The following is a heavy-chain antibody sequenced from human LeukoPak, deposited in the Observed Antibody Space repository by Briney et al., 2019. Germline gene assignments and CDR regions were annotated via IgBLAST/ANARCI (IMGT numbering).Heavy chain of an antibody. CDR1: GFTFSSYE. V-gene: IGHV3-48*03. J-gene: IGHJ4*02. D-gene: IGHD3-10*01. CDR2: ISSSGSTI. Sequence: GGSLRLSCAASGFTFSSYEMNWVRQAPGKGLEWVSYISSSGSTIYYADAVKGRFTISRDNAKNSLYLQMNSLRAEDTAVYYCARVRRGATFDYWGQGTLVTVSS. CDR3: ARVRRGATFDY.